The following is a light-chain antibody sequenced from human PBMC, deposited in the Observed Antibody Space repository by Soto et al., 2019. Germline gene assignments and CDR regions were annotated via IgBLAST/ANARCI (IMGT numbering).Light chain of an antibody. V-gene: IGKV3-11*01. CDR1: QSVCCS. J-gene: IGKJ4*01. CDR3: QQRTNWPLT. Sequence: EIVLTQSPATLSLSPGERATLSCRASQSVCCSLVWYLQKPGQAPRLLIYDASNRATVIPARFSGSGSGTDFTLTISSLEPEDFAVYYCQQRTNWPLTFGGGTKVDIK. CDR2: DAS.